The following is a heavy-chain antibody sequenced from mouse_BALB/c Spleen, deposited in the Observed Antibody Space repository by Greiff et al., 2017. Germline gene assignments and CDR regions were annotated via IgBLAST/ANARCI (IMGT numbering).Heavy chain of an antibody. J-gene: IGHJ2*01. CDR1: GFTFSSYA. D-gene: IGHD1-1*01. Sequence: EVKLVESGGGLVKPGGSLKLSCAASGFTFSSYAMSWVRQTPEKRLEWVASISSGGSTYYPDRVKGRFTISRDNARNILYLQMSSLRSEDTAMYYCARHFYGSSLFDYWGQGTTLTVSS. V-gene: IGHV5-6-5*01. CDR3: ARHFYGSSLFDY. CDR2: ISSGGST.